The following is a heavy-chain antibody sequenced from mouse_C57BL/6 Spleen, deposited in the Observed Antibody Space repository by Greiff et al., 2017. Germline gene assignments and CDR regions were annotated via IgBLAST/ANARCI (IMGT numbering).Heavy chain of an antibody. CDR2: INPSNGGT. CDR3: AREDYYGSSPSFDY. V-gene: IGHV1-53*01. Sequence: QVQLQQSGTELVKPGASVKLSCKASGYTFTSYWMHWVKQRPGQGLEWIGNINPSNGGTNYNEKFKSKATLTVDKSSSTAYMQLSSLTSEDSAVXYCAREDYYGSSPSFDYWGQGTTLTVSS. D-gene: IGHD1-1*01. J-gene: IGHJ2*01. CDR1: GYTFTSYW.